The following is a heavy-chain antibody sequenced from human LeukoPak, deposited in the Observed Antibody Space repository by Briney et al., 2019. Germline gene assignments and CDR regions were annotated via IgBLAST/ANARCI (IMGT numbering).Heavy chain of an antibody. Sequence: ASVKVSCKASGYTFISYYIVWVRHAPGQGPEWMGRIDPSGGSTSYAQKFQGRVTMTRGTSTRTAYTELSSVISEETAVYYTARNSGSGFDYWGQGPLVTVPS. J-gene: IGHJ4*02. CDR1: GYTFISYY. CDR3: ARNSGSGFDY. D-gene: IGHD2-15*01. CDR2: IDPSGGST. V-gene: IGHV1-46*01.